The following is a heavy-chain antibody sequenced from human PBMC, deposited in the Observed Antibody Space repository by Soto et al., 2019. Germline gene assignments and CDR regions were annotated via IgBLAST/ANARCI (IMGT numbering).Heavy chain of an antibody. J-gene: IGHJ4*02. CDR3: ARGFQYYYDSSGYYFDY. CDR2: IIPIFGTA. D-gene: IGHD3-22*01. V-gene: IGHV1-69*13. CDR1: GGTFSSYA. Sequence: SVKVSCKASGGTFSSYAISWVRQAPGQGLEWMGGIIPIFGTANYAQKFQGRVTITADESTSTAYMELSSLRSEDTAVYYCARGFQYYYDSSGYYFDYWGQGTLVTVSS.